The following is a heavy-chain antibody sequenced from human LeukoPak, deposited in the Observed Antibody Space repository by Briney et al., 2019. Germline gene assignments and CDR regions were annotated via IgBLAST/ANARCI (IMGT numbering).Heavy chain of an antibody. D-gene: IGHD6-13*01. CDR2: IYYSGST. CDR3: ASSSWLNYFDY. CDR1: GGSISSGGYY. J-gene: IGHJ4*02. Sequence: SETLSLTCTVSGGSISSGGYYWSWIRQHPGKGLEWIGYIYYSGSTYYNPSLKSRVTISVDTSKNQFSLKLCSVTAADTAVYYCASSSWLNYFDYWGQGTLVTVSS. V-gene: IGHV4-31*03.